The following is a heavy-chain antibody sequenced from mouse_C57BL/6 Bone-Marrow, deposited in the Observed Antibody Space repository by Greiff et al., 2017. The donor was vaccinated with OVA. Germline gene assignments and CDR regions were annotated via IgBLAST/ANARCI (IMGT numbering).Heavy chain of an antibody. CDR1: GFSLSTSGMG. CDR2: IYWDDDK. J-gene: IGHJ3*01. Sequence: QVTLKECGPGILQSSQTLSLTCSFSGFSLSTSGMGVSWIRQPSGKGLEWLAHIYWDDDKRYNPSLKSRLTISKDTSRNQVFLKITSVDTADTATYYCARREGDWAWFAYWGQGTLVTVSA. CDR3: ARREGDWAWFAY. V-gene: IGHV8-12*01. D-gene: IGHD4-1*01.